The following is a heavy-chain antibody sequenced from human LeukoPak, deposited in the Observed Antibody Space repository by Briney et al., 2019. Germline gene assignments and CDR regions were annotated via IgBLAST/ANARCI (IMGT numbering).Heavy chain of an antibody. CDR2: INHSGST. V-gene: IGHV4-34*01. Sequence: ASETQSLTCAVYGGSFSGYYWSWIRQPPGKGLEWIGEINHSGSTNYNPSLKSRVTISVDTSKNQFSLKLSSVTAADTAVYYCARGRGLYLRYFDWIGERRYYFDYWGQGTLVTVSS. CDR1: GGSFSGYY. CDR3: ARGRGLYLRYFDWIGERRYYFDY. J-gene: IGHJ4*02. D-gene: IGHD3-9*01.